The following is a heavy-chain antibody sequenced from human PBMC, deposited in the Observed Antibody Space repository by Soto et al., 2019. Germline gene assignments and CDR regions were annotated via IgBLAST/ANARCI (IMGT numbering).Heavy chain of an antibody. J-gene: IGHJ4*02. CDR3: AREDHMAGAVFDY. V-gene: IGHV1-69*08. CDR1: GGTFSSYT. Sequence: QVQLVQSGAEVKKPGSSVKVSCKASGGTFSSYTISWVRQAPGQGLEWMGRIIPILGIANYAQKFQGRVTITADKSTSTAYMELSSLRSEDAAVYYCAREDHMAGAVFDYWGQGTLVTVSS. CDR2: IIPILGIA. D-gene: IGHD6-19*01.